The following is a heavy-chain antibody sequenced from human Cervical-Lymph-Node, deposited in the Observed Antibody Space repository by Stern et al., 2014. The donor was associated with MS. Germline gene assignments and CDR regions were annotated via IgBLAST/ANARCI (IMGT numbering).Heavy chain of an antibody. Sequence: QVQLVQSGAEVKKPGSSVKVSCKASGGSLSTLALTWVRQAPGQGLEWMGGLIPLLRRANYAQTLQGRVTMTAVKSTNTVYMELASLRFEDTAVYYCAREKSYFDSSGHYDVFDIWGQGTQVTVSS. V-gene: IGHV1-69*06. D-gene: IGHD3-22*01. CDR3: AREKSYFDSSGHYDVFDI. CDR2: LIPLLRRA. CDR1: GGSLSTLA. J-gene: IGHJ3*02.